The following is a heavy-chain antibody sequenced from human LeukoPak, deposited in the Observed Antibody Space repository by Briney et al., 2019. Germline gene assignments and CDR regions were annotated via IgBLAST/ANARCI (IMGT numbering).Heavy chain of an antibody. CDR3: TKERGSIGLGAFDI. Sequence: PGGSLRLSCAASGFTFSIYDMSWVRQAPGKGLEWVSYISGSGGSTYYADSVKGRFTISRDNSKNTLYLQMNRLSAEDTAVYYCTKERGSIGLGAFDIWGQGTMVTVSS. V-gene: IGHV3-23*01. J-gene: IGHJ3*02. CDR2: ISGSGGST. CDR1: GFTFSIYD. D-gene: IGHD3-16*01.